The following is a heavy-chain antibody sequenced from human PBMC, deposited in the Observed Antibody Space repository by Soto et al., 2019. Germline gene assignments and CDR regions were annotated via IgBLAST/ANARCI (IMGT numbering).Heavy chain of an antibody. V-gene: IGHV3-23*01. CDR1: GFTFSRYA. J-gene: IGHJ1*01. Sequence: GGSLRLSCAASGFTFSRYAMSWVRQAPGKGLKWVSAISGSGGSTYYADSVKGRFTISRDNSKNTLYLQMNSLRAEDTAVYYCGKVGPYYGDYSAGSEYFQHRGQGTLVTVSS. CDR2: ISGSGGST. CDR3: GKVGPYYGDYSAGSEYFQH. D-gene: IGHD4-17*01.